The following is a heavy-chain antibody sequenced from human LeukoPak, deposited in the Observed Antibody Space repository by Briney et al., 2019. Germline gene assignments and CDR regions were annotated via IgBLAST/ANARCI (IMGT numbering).Heavy chain of an antibody. D-gene: IGHD1-26*01. V-gene: IGHV3-48*02. CDR2: VTSSSTNI. Sequence: GGSLRLSCAASGFTFSTYNMNWVRQAPGKGLEWVSHVTSSSTNIYYADSVKGRFTISRDNAKNALSLQMNSLRDEDTAVYYCATSGNYYLKYWGQGTLVTVSS. CDR1: GFTFSTYN. CDR3: ATSGNYYLKY. J-gene: IGHJ4*02.